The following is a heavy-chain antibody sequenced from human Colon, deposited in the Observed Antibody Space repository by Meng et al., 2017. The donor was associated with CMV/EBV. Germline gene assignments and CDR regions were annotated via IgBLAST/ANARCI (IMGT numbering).Heavy chain of an antibody. D-gene: IGHD6-19*01. V-gene: IGHV3-49*04. J-gene: IGHJ4*02. CDR3: ARGRTGTGWKYYFDH. Sequence: GESLKISCTTSGFTFNDYALAWVRQAPGKGLELVGFSRSREFGGTREYAASGQGRFDISRDSSGNILHLQMDGLQTDDTAVYFCARGRTGTGWKYYFDHWGRGTLVTVSS. CDR1: GFTFNDYA. CDR2: SRSREFGGTR.